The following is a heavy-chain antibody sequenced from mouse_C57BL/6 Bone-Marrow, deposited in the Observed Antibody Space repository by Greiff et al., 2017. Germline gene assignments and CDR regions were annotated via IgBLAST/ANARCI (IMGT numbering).Heavy chain of an antibody. J-gene: IGHJ4*01. CDR3: DYYYGSSSYYAMDY. CDR1: GYAFSSSW. D-gene: IGHD1-1*01. Sequence: QVQLQQSGPELVKPGASVKISCKASGYAFSSSWMNWVKQRPGKGLEWIGRIYPGDGDTNYNGKFKGKATLTADKSSSTAYMQLSSRTSEDSAVYFCDYYYGSSSYYAMDYRGQGTSVTVSS. V-gene: IGHV1-82*01. CDR2: IYPGDGDT.